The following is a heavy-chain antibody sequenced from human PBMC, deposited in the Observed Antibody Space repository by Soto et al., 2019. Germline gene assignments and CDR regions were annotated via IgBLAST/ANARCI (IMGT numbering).Heavy chain of an antibody. Sequence: PSETLSLTCTVSGASVSSYFWSWVRQPPGKGLEWIGYIYNSGRTNYNPSLKSRVTISLDTSDNDFSLRLTSLTAADTAVYYCARVHSGWSSGYGLDVWGQGTTVTVSS. CDR2: IYNSGRT. CDR3: ARVHSGWSSGYGLDV. V-gene: IGHV4-59*02. CDR1: GASVSSYF. D-gene: IGHD6-19*01. J-gene: IGHJ6*02.